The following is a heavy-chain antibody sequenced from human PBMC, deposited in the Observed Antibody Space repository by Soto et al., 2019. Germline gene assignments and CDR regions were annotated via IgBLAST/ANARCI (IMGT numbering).Heavy chain of an antibody. J-gene: IGHJ4*02. CDR2: ISDSGTNT. Sequence: EVQLLESGGSLVQPGGSLRLSCAASGFTFSSYAMSWVRQGPGTGLAWVSAISDSGTNTYYADSVKGRFTISRDNSKSTLYLQTNSLRDEDTATYYCARSSSSSGPWGQGTLISVSS. D-gene: IGHD6-6*01. CDR1: GFTFSSYA. V-gene: IGHV3-23*01. CDR3: ARSSSSSGP.